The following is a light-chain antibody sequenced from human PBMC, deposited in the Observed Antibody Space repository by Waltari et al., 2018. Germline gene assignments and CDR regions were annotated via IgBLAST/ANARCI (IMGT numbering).Light chain of an antibody. J-gene: IGLJ2*01. CDR2: GNN. V-gene: IGLV1-40*01. CDR3: QSYDSSLSGVL. Sequence: QSVLTQPPSVSGAPGQRVTISCTGSSSNIGAGSGGPWDQQLPGTAPKLLIYGNNNRPSGVPDRFSGSKSGTSASLAITGLQAEDEADYYCQSYDSSLSGVLFGGGTKLTVL. CDR1: SSNIGAGSG.